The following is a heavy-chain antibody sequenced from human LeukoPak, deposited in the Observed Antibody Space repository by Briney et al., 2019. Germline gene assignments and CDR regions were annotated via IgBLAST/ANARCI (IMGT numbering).Heavy chain of an antibody. J-gene: IGHJ6*02. Sequence: PSQTLSLTCTVSGGSISSGGYYWSWIRQHPGKGLEWIGYIYYSGSTYYNPSLKSRVTISVDTSKNQFSLKLSSVTAADTAVYYCARGGNRNYYYYYGMDVWGQGTTVTVSS. CDR2: IYYSGST. CDR3: ARGGNRNYYYYYGMDV. D-gene: IGHD2/OR15-2a*01. V-gene: IGHV4-31*03. CDR1: GGSISSGGYY.